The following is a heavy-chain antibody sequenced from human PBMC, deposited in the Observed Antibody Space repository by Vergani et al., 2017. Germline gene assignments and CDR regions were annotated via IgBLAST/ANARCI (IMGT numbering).Heavy chain of an antibody. Sequence: QVQLVQSGSELKKPGASVKVSCKASGYTFTNYAMNWVRQAPGQGLEWMGWINTNTGNPTYAQGFTGRFVFSLDTSVSTAYLQISSLKAEDTAVYYCARQVAVAGKWWGPYYYYGMDVWGQGTTVTVSS. CDR1: GYTFTNYA. V-gene: IGHV7-4-1*02. J-gene: IGHJ6*02. D-gene: IGHD6-19*01. CDR2: INTNTGNP. CDR3: ARQVAVAGKWWGPYYYYGMDV.